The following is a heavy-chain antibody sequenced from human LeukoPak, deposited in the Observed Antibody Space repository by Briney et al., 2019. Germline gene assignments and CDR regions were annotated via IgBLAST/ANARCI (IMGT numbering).Heavy chain of an antibody. D-gene: IGHD2-15*01. J-gene: IGHJ3*02. CDR1: GYTFTSYG. CDR2: ISAYNGNT. V-gene: IGHV1-18*01. CDR3: ARSDIVVVVAAGAAFDI. Sequence: ASVKVSCKASGYTFTSYGISWVRQAPGQGLEWMGWISAYNGNTNYAQKLQGRVTMTTDTSTSTAYMELRSLRSDDTAVYYCARSDIVVVVAAGAAFDIWGQGTMVTVSS.